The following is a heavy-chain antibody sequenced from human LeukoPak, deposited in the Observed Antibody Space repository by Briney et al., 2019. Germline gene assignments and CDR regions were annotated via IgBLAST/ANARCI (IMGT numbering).Heavy chain of an antibody. V-gene: IGHV1-2*06. D-gene: IGHD5-24*01. Sequence: ASVKVSCTASGYTFTGYYIHWVRQAPGQGLEWMGRLNPNNGGTNYAQKFQGRVTMTRDTSINTAYMELSRLRSDDTAVYYCARDSRDGYNYVDYWGQGTLVTVSS. CDR3: ARDSRDGYNYVDY. CDR1: GYTFTGYY. J-gene: IGHJ4*02. CDR2: LNPNNGGT.